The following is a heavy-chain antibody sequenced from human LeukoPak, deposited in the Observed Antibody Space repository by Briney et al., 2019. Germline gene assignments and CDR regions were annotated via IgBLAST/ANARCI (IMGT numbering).Heavy chain of an antibody. CDR2: MNQDGTET. J-gene: IGHJ3*02. D-gene: IGHD1-26*01. V-gene: IGHV3-7*03. CDR1: GFTFNSCW. CDR3: AKDATRSYAFDI. Sequence: GGSLRLSCGASGFTFNSCWMHWVRQAPGKGLEWVADMNQDGTETYYSDSVKGRFTISRDNAKNSLYLQMNSLRAEDTALYYCAKDATRSYAFDIWGQGTMVTVSS.